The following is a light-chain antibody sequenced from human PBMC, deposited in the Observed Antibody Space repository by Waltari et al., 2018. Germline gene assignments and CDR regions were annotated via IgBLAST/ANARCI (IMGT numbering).Light chain of an antibody. J-gene: IGLJ3*02. V-gene: IGLV1-44*01. CDR2: SDN. CDR3: AAWDDSLNGWV. Sequence: QSLLTQPPSASGTPGQRVTISCPGSSSTIGGTSVHWYQPVPGTAPKVLIFSDNQRPSGVPDRISGSKSGTSASLAISGLQSEDETDYYCAAWDDSLNGWVFGGGTRLTVL. CDR1: SSTIGGTS.